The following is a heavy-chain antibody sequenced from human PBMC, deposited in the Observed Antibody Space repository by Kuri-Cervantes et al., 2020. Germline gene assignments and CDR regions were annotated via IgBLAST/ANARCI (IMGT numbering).Heavy chain of an antibody. CDR3: ARDRVATIYEDYYYYYMDV. CDR2: INPSGGST. D-gene: IGHD5-12*01. Sequence: ASVKVSCKASGYTFTSYYMHWVRQAPGQGLEWMGIINPSGGSTSYAQKFQGRVTITADKSTSTAYMELSSPRSEDTAVYYCARDRVATIYEDYYYYYMDVWGKGTTVTVSS. J-gene: IGHJ6*03. V-gene: IGHV1-46*01. CDR1: GYTFTSYY.